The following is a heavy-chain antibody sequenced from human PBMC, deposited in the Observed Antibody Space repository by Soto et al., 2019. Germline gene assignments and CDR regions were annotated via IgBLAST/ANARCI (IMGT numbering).Heavy chain of an antibody. Sequence: PSETLSLTCTVSGGSISSYYWSWIRQPPGKGLEWIGYNYYNGSTNYNPSLKSRVTISVDTSKNQFSLKLSSVTAADTAVYYCARGGGDFWSGYYYYGMDVRGQGTTVTVS. D-gene: IGHD3-3*01. V-gene: IGHV4-59*01. J-gene: IGHJ6*02. CDR2: NYYNGST. CDR1: GGSISSYY. CDR3: ARGGGDFWSGYYYYGMDV.